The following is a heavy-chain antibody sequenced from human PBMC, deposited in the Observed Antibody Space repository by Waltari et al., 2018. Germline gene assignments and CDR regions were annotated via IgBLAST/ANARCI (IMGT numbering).Heavy chain of an antibody. V-gene: IGHV3-21*01. CDR1: GFTFSSYR. J-gene: IGHJ4*02. CDR2: ISTSSSYI. CDR3: ASPMYTSSSGFDF. Sequence: EVQLVESGGGLVKPGGSLRLSCAASGFTFSSYRMNWVRQAPGKGLEWVSSISTSSSYIYYADSVKGRFTISRDNAKNSLYLQMNSLRAEDTAVYYCASPMYTSSSGFDFWGQGTLVTVSS. D-gene: IGHD6-6*01.